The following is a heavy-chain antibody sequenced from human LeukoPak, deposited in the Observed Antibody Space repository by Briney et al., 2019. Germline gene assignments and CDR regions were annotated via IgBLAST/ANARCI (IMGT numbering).Heavy chain of an antibody. J-gene: IGHJ3*02. CDR2: IGRSDTTG. CDR1: GFIFSDYY. D-gene: IGHD6-13*01. Sequence: GGSLRLSCAASGFIFSDYYINWVRQAPGKGLEWVSYIGRSDTTGHDGDSVKGRVTISRDNAKDSLYLQINRLRAEDPAVYYCARSLQASRHYFSPGAVDIWGQGTMVTVSS. V-gene: IGHV3-11*04. CDR3: ARSLQASRHYFSPGAVDI.